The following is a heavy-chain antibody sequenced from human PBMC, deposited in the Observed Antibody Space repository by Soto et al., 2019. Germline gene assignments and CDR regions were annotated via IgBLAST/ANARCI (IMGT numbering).Heavy chain of an antibody. D-gene: IGHD4-17*01. J-gene: IGHJ4*02. Sequence: QVQLQESGPGLVKPSQTLSLTCTVSGGSISSGAYYWSWVRQPPGKGLEWIGYIYYSGSTYYNPSPKSRVTISVDTSKNQFSLKLSSVTATDTAVYYWARDNYGDTYYFDYWGQGTLVTVSS. CDR1: GGSISSGAYY. CDR2: IYYSGST. V-gene: IGHV4-30-4*01. CDR3: ARDNYGDTYYFDY.